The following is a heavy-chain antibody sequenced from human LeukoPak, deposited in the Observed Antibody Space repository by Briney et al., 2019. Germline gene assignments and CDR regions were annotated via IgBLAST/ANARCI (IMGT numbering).Heavy chain of an antibody. CDR2: INHSGST. J-gene: IGHJ4*02. Sequence: SETLSLTCAVDGGSFSGYHWSWIRQPPGKGGEWGGEINHSGSTNYNPSLKSRVTISVDTSKNQFSLKLSSVTAADTAVYYCARTHYGSGSYYGLDYWGQGTLVTVSS. CDR3: ARTHYGSGSYYGLDY. D-gene: IGHD3-10*01. CDR1: GGSFSGYH. V-gene: IGHV4-34*01.